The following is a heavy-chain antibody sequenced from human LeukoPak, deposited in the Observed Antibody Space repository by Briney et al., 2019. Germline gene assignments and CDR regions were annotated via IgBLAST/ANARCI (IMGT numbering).Heavy chain of an antibody. CDR1: GGSISSYY. V-gene: IGHV4-59*01. J-gene: IGHJ3*02. CDR2: IYDSGST. D-gene: IGHD3-22*01. CDR3: ARGFAKFYYETPLDI. Sequence: PSETLSLTCTVSGGSISSYYWSWIRQPPGKGLEWIGYIYDSGSTNYNPSLKSRVTISVDTSKNQFSLKLSSVTAADTAVYYCARGFAKFYYETPLDIWGQGTMVTVSS.